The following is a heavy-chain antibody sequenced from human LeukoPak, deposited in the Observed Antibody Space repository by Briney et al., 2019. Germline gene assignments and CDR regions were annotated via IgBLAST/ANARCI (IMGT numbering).Heavy chain of an antibody. D-gene: IGHD5-24*01. V-gene: IGHV1-46*01. CDR3: AREDAWLQLSY. Sequence: ASVKVSYKASGYTFTSYYMHWVRQAPGQGLEWMGIINPSGGSTSYAQKFQGRVTMTRDMSTSTVYMELSSLRSEDTAVYYCAREDAWLQLSYWGQGTLVTVSS. J-gene: IGHJ4*02. CDR1: GYTFTSYY. CDR2: INPSGGST.